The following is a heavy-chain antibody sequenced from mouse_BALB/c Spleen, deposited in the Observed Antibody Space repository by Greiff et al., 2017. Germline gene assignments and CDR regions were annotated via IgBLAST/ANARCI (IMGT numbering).Heavy chain of an antibody. CDR3: AKSDTRAYAMDN. D-gene: IGHD3-3*01. CDR1: GYTFTSYD. CDR2: IFPGDGST. J-gene: IGHJ4*01. Sequence: VQLQQSGAELVKPGASVKLSCKASGYTFTSYDINWVRQRPEQGLAWIGWIFPGDGSTKYNEKFKGKATLTTDKSSSTAYMQLSRLTSEDSAVYFCAKSDTRAYAMDNRGE. V-gene: IGHV1S56*01.